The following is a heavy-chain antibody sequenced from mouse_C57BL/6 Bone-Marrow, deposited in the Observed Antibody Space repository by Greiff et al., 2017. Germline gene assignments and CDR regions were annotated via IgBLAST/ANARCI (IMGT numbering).Heavy chain of an antibody. D-gene: IGHD1-1*01. Sequence: VQLQQSGAELVKPGASVKISCKASGYTFTDYYINWVKQRPGQGLEWIGKIGPGSGSTYYNEKFKGKATLTAAKSSSTAYMQLSSLTSEDSAVYFCARSDGSSAYYFDYWGQGTTLTVSS. V-gene: IGHV1-77*01. CDR3: ARSDGSSAYYFDY. J-gene: IGHJ2*01. CDR1: GYTFTDYY. CDR2: IGPGSGST.